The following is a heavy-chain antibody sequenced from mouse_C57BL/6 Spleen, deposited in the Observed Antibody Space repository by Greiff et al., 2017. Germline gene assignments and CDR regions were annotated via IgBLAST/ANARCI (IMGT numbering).Heavy chain of an antibody. J-gene: IGHJ4*01. CDR3: ARGLHGFMDY. V-gene: IGHV1-85*01. D-gene: IGHD2-13*01. Sequence: QVQLQQSGPELVKPGASVKLSCKASGYTFTSYDINWVKQRPGQGLEWIGWIYPRDGSTKYNEKFKGKAKLTVDTSSSTAYMELHSLTAADASVYFCARGLHGFMDYWGQGTSVTVSS. CDR2: IYPRDGST. CDR1: GYTFTSYD.